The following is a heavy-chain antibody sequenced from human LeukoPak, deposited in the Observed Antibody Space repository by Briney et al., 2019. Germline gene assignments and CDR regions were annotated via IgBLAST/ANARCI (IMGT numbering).Heavy chain of an antibody. Sequence: GGSLRLSCAASGFTFSSYSMNWVRQAPGKGLEWVSSISSSSSYIYYADSVKGRFTISRDNAKNSLYLQMNSLRAEDTAVYYCARAKDSSGPTLEYFDLRGRGTLVTVSS. D-gene: IGHD3-22*01. J-gene: IGHJ2*01. V-gene: IGHV3-21*01. CDR1: GFTFSSYS. CDR3: ARAKDSSGPTLEYFDL. CDR2: ISSSSSYI.